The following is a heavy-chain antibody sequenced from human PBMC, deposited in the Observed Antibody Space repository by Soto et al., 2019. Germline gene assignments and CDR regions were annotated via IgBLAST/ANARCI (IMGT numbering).Heavy chain of an antibody. CDR1: GFTFSSYG. CDR2: ISYDGSNK. CDR3: ASTRSGSYYPSYYFDY. Sequence: PGGSLRLSCAASGFTFSSYGMHWVRQAPGKGLEWVAVISYDGSNKYYADSVKGRFTISRDNSKNTLYLQMNSLRAEDTAVYYCASTRSGSYYPSYYFDYWGQGTLVTVSS. V-gene: IGHV3-30*03. J-gene: IGHJ4*02. D-gene: IGHD3-10*01.